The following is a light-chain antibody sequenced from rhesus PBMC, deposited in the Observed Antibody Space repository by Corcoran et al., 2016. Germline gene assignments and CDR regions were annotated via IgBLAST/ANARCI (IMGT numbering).Light chain of an antibody. Sequence: DIQMTQSPSSLSASVGDTVTITCRASQGISSCLAWYQQKPGKAPKLLIYKASTLQMGVPSTFSGRGSGTDFTLTISSLQSEDFATYYDQQYSRSPWTFGQGTKVEIK. CDR1: QGISSC. J-gene: IGKJ1*01. V-gene: IGKV1-22*01. CDR2: KAS. CDR3: QQYSRSPWT.